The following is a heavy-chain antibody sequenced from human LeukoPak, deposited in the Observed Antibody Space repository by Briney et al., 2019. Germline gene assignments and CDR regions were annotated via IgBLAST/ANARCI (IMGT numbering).Heavy chain of an antibody. CDR1: GFTFTTYS. CDR3: AKGAEIDH. J-gene: IGHJ4*02. CDR2: MTGPADTT. Sequence: GGPLRLSCAASGFTFTTYSMNWVRQAPGKGPEWLSAMTGPADTTYYAESVKGRFTISRDYSKSMVYLQMTSLRVEDTAIYYCAKGAEIDHWGQGTLVTVSS. V-gene: IGHV3-23*01.